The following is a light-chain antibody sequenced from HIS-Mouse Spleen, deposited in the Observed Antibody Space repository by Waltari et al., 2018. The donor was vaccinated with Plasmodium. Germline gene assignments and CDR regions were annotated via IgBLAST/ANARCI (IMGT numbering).Light chain of an antibody. J-gene: IGLJ3*02. CDR2: EGS. CDR1: RRAFWGFNL. V-gene: IGLV2-23*03. CDR3: CSYAGSSTFV. Sequence: QSALTQPASVSGSPGPAITISCPGTRRAFWGFNLFSWYQQHPGKAPKLMIYEGSKRPSGVSNRFSGSKSGNTASLTISGLQAEDEADYYCCSYAGSSTFVFGGGTKLTVL.